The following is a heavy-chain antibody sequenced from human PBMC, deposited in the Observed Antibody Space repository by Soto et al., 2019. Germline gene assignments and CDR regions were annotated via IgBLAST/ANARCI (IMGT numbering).Heavy chain of an antibody. CDR2: ISSSSSYT. Sequence: PGGSLRLSCAASGFTYSDYYMSWIRQAPGKGLEWVSYISSSSSYTNYADSVKGRFTISRDNAKNSLYLQMNSLRAEDTAVYYCASSPLLAVAYFDYWGQGTLVTVSS. CDR3: ASSPLLAVAYFDY. J-gene: IGHJ4*02. CDR1: GFTYSDYY. D-gene: IGHD3-3*01. V-gene: IGHV3-11*06.